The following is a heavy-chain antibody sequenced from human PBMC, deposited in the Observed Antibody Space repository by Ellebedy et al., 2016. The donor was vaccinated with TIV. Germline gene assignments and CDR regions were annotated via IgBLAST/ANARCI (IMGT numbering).Heavy chain of an antibody. CDR2: ISTSGSNI. Sequence: PGGSLRLSCAASGFTFSSYEMNWVRQAPGKGLEWVSYISTSGSNIYYADSVKGRFTISRDNTKNSLNLQMNSLRAEDAAVYYCARGGIREPTDWFDTWGQGTLVTVSS. V-gene: IGHV3-48*03. D-gene: IGHD1-26*01. CDR3: ARGGIREPTDWFDT. CDR1: GFTFSSYE. J-gene: IGHJ5*02.